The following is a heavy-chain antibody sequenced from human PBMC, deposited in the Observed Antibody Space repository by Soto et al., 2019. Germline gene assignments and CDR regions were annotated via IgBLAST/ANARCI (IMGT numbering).Heavy chain of an antibody. V-gene: IGHV3-33*01. CDR3: ALSSGQSNYGMDV. Sequence: QVQLVESGGGVVQPGRSLRLSCAAYGFTFSSYGMHWVRQAPGKGLEWVAVIWYDGSNKYYEDSVKGRFTISRDNSKNTLYLKMNSLRAEDTAVYYCALSSGQSNYGMDVWGQGTTVTVSS. J-gene: IGHJ6*02. CDR2: IWYDGSNK. CDR1: GFTFSSYG. D-gene: IGHD6-19*01.